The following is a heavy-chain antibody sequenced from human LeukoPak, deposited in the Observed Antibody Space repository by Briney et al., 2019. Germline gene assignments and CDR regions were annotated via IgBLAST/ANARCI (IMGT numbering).Heavy chain of an antibody. V-gene: IGHV3-30*18. Sequence: GRSLRLSCAASGFTFSTYGMHWVRQAPGKGVEWVAVISSDGSDEYYTDSVKGRFTISRDNSKNTLYLQMSSLRADDTALYYCAKERLGATTPNPDYWGQGTLVTVSS. CDR3: AKERLGATTPNPDY. CDR1: GFTFSTYG. CDR2: ISSDGSDE. J-gene: IGHJ4*02. D-gene: IGHD1-26*01.